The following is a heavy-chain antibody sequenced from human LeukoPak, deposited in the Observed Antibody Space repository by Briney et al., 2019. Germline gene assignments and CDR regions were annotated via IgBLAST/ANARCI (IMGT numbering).Heavy chain of an antibody. CDR3: AKDLCVYSGYDCPLDY. Sequence: GGSLRLSCAASGFTVSSNYMSWVRQAPGKGLEWVSVIYSGGSTYYADSVKGRFTISRDNSKNTLYLQMNSLRAEDTAVYYCAKDLCVYSGYDCPLDYWGQGTLVTVSS. D-gene: IGHD5-12*01. CDR1: GFTVSSNY. CDR2: IYSGGST. J-gene: IGHJ4*02. V-gene: IGHV3-53*05.